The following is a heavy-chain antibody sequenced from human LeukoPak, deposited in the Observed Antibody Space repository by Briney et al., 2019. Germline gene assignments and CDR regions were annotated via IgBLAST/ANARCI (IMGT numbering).Heavy chain of an antibody. J-gene: IGHJ4*02. CDR3: AKDRGNRDYLFDY. CDR2: IIGSGGNT. D-gene: IGHD4-17*01. V-gene: IGHV3-23*01. Sequence: PGGSLRLSCAASGFTFSSYDMSWVRQAPGKGLEWVSTIIGSGGNTYYADSVKGRSTISRDNSKDTLYLQMNSLRAEDTAVYYCAKDRGNRDYLFDYWGQGTLVTVSS. CDR1: GFTFSSYD.